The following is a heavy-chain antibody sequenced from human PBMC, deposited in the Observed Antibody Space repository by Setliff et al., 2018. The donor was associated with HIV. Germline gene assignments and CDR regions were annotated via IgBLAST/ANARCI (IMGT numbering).Heavy chain of an antibody. CDR2: ISGSGGST. Sequence: PGGSLRLSCAASGFTFSSYAMSWVRQAPGKGLEWVSAISGSGGSTYYADSVKGRFTISRDNSKNTLYLQMNSLRAEDTAPYYCARGPPYGQILDFDYWGQGTLVTVSS. V-gene: IGHV3-23*01. D-gene: IGHD3-10*01. CDR1: GFTFSSYA. CDR3: ARGPPYGQILDFDY. J-gene: IGHJ4*02.